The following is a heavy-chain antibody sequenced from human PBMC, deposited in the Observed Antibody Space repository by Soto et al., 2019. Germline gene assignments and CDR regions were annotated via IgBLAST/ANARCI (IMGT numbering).Heavy chain of an antibody. J-gene: IGHJ4*02. CDR2: IYHSGST. Sequence: SETLSLTCAVSGGSISSGGYSWSWIRQPPGKGLEWIGYIYHSGSTYYNPSLKSRVTISVDTSKNQFSLKLSSVTAEDTAVYYCAKQSGSGSYYNVGSGGHFDYWGQGTLVTVSS. CDR3: AKQSGSGSYYNVGSGGHFDY. D-gene: IGHD3-10*01. CDR1: GGSISSGGYS. V-gene: IGHV4-30-2*05.